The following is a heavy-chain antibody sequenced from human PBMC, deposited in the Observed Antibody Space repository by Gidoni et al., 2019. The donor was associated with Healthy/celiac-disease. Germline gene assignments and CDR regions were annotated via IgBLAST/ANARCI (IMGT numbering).Heavy chain of an antibody. D-gene: IGHD1-7*01. CDR1: GYTFTSYA. Sequence: QVQLVQSGAEVKKPGASVKVSCKASGYTFTSYAMHWVRQAPGQRLEWMGWINAGNGNTKYSQKFQGRVTITRDTSASTAYMELSSLRSEDTAVYYCARVNWNYGSHYYYGMDVWGQGTTVTVSS. CDR3: ARVNWNYGSHYYYGMDV. V-gene: IGHV1-3*01. J-gene: IGHJ6*02. CDR2: INAGNGNT.